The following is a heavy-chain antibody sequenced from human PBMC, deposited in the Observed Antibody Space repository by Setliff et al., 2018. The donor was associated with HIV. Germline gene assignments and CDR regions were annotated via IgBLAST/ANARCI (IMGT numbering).Heavy chain of an antibody. J-gene: IGHJ6*02. Sequence: GASVKVSCKASGYTFTSYGINWVRQAPGQGLDWMGRIIPILGVANYAQRFQGRVTITADTSISTAYMEVSRLRSDDTVVYYCARDHCSSSGCYEYSYYGMDVWGQGTTVT. CDR1: GYTFTSYG. CDR2: IIPILGVA. CDR3: ARDHCSSSGCYEYSYYGMDV. D-gene: IGHD2-2*01. V-gene: IGHV1-69*04.